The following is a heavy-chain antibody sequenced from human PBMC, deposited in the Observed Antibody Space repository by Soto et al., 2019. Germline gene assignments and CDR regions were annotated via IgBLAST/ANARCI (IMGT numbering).Heavy chain of an antibody. CDR1: GGSISSGGYY. CDR3: ARGLLYPSYYFDY. J-gene: IGHJ4*02. D-gene: IGHD2-2*02. Sequence: SETLSLTCTVSGGSISSGGYYWSWIRQHPGKGLEWIGYIYYSGSTYYNPSLKSRVTISVDTSKNQFSLKLSSVTAADTAAYYCARGLLYPSYYFDYWGQGTLVTVSS. V-gene: IGHV4-31*03. CDR2: IYYSGST.